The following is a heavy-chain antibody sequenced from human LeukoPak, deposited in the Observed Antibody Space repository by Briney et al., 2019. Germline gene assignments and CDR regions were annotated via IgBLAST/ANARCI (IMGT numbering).Heavy chain of an antibody. CDR3: ARDYTLFPHWYFAL. J-gene: IGHJ2*01. V-gene: IGHV3-30*04. D-gene: IGHD2-2*02. Sequence: GGSLRLSCAASGFTFTNYAIHWVRQAPGRGLERVAVISFDGSNKYYGDSVKGRFTISRDNSKNTLYLQMNSLRAEDTAVYYCARDYTLFPHWYFALWGRGTLVTVSS. CDR2: ISFDGSNK. CDR1: GFTFTNYA.